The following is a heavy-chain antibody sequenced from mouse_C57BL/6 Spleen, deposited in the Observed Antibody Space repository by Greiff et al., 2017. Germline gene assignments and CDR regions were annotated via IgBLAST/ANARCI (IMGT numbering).Heavy chain of an antibody. Sequence: VQLQQSGAELVRPGTSVKVSCKASGYAFTNYLIEWVKQRPGQGLEWIGVINPGSGGTNYNEKFKGKATLTADKSSSTAYMQLSSLTSEDSAVYFCARDWFAYWGQGTLVTVSA. CDR3: ARDWFAY. CDR1: GYAFTNYL. CDR2: INPGSGGT. J-gene: IGHJ3*01. V-gene: IGHV1-54*01.